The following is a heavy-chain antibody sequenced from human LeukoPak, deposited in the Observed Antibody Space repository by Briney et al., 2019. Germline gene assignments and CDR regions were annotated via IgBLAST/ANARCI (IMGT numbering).Heavy chain of an antibody. CDR2: INPNSGGT. Sequence: ASVKVSCKASGYTFTGYYMHWVRQAPGQGLEWMGRINPNSGGTNYAQKFQGRVTMTRDTSISTAYMELSRLRSDDTAVYYCAREDDYSYYFDYWGQGTLVTVSS. D-gene: IGHD4-11*01. J-gene: IGHJ4*02. CDR1: GYTFTGYY. V-gene: IGHV1-2*06. CDR3: AREDDYSYYFDY.